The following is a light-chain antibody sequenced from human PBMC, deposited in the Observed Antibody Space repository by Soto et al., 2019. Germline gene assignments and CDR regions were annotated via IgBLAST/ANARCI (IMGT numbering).Light chain of an antibody. CDR1: SSNIGANYD. CDR2: DDN. Sequence: QSVLTQPPSVSGAPGQRVTVSCIGSSSNIGANYDVHWYQQLAGTAPKLLIYDDNKRPSGIPDRFSGSKSGTSATLGITGFQTGDEADYYCGSWDSSLSAYVFGTGTKVTV. V-gene: IGLV1-51*01. CDR3: GSWDSSLSAYV. J-gene: IGLJ1*01.